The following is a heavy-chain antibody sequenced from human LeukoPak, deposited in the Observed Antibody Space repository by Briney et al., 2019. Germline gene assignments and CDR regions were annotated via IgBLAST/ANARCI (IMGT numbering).Heavy chain of an antibody. CDR3: ARNSRDFWSGYYHYYFDY. J-gene: IGHJ4*02. V-gene: IGHV4-59*08. D-gene: IGHD3-3*01. CDR1: GGSISSYY. CDR2: IYYSGST. Sequence: SETLSLTCIVSGGSISSYYWSWIRQPPGKGLEWIGYIYYSGSTNYNPSLKSRVTISVDTSKNQFSLKLSSVTAADTAVYYCARNSRDFWSGYYHYYFDYWGQGTLVTVSS.